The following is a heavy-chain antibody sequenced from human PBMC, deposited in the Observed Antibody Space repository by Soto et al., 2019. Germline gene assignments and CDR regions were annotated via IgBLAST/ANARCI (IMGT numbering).Heavy chain of an antibody. CDR2: ISDNGDST. D-gene: IGHD2-2*01. Sequence: PGGSLRLSCAASGFTFSSYAMSWVRQAPGKGLEWVSSISDNGDSTYYAGSVKGRFTISRDNSMNTLYLQMNSLRAEDTAIYYCAKDRGDCSKISCYSDSWGQGTLVTVSS. J-gene: IGHJ4*02. CDR3: AKDRGDCSKISCYSDS. CDR1: GFTFSSYA. V-gene: IGHV3-23*01.